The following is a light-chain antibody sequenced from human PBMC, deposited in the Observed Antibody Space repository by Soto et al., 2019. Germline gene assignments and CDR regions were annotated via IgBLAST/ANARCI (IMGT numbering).Light chain of an antibody. CDR2: GAS. J-gene: IGKJ2*01. CDR1: QSVSSSY. CDR3: QQYGSSPPYT. Sequence: EIVLTQSPGTLSLSPGERATLSCRASQSVSSSYLAWYQQKPGQAPRLLIYGASSRATGIPARFSGSGSGTDFTITISRLEPEDFAVYYCQQYGSSPPYTFGHGTKLEIK. V-gene: IGKV3-20*01.